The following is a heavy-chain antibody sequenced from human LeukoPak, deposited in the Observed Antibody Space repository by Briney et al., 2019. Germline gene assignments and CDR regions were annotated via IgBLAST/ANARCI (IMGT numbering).Heavy chain of an antibody. D-gene: IGHD5-18*01. CDR1: GYTFTSYD. Sequence: ASVKVSCKASGYTFTSYDINWVRQATGQGLEWMGWMNPNSGNTGYAQKFQGRVTMTRNTSISTAYMELSSLRSEDTAVYYCARGPGGCSYGLTQRNYYHNYMDVWGKGTTVNVSS. CDR2: MNPNSGNT. J-gene: IGHJ6*03. V-gene: IGHV1-8*01. CDR3: ARGPGGCSYGLTQRNYYHNYMDV.